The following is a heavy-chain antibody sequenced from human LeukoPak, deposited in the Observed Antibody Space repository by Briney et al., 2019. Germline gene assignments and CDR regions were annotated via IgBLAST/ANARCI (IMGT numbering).Heavy chain of an antibody. Sequence: GSLRLSCAASGFTFSNYNINWVRQAPGKGLEWVSSISGSCSDIYYADSVKGRFTISRDNAKNSLYLQMNSLRAEDTAVYYCARSLMTLRAFDYWGQGTLVTVSS. J-gene: IGHJ4*02. CDR1: GFTFSNYN. CDR3: ARSLMTLRAFDY. V-gene: IGHV3-21*01. CDR2: ISGSCSDI. D-gene: IGHD3-16*01.